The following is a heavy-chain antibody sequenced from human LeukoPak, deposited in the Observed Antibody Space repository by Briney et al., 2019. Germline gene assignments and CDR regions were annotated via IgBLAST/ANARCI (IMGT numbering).Heavy chain of an antibody. CDR3: AKHGYYGPLDAFDI. J-gene: IGHJ3*02. CDR2: IYYSGST. Sequence: SETLSLTCTVSGGSINNYYWSWIRQPPGKGLEWIGYIYYSGSTNYNPSLKSRVTISVDTSKNQFSLKLSSVTAADTAVYYCAKHGYYGPLDAFDIWGQGTMVTVSS. V-gene: IGHV4-59*08. CDR1: GGSINNYY. D-gene: IGHD3-22*01.